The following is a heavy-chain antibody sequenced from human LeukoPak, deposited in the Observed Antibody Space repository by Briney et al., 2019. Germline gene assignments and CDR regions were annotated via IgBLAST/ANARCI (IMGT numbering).Heavy chain of an antibody. CDR3: AKRAPAKYYFDY. V-gene: IGHV3-11*04. D-gene: IGHD2-15*01. J-gene: IGHJ4*02. CDR2: ISGSGSTI. CDR1: GFTFTDYY. Sequence: GGSLRLSCAASGFTFTDYYMTWIRQAPGKGLEWFSSISGSGSTIYYADSVKGRFTISRDNSKNTLYLQMNSLRAEDTAVYYCAKRAPAKYYFDYWGQGTLVTVSS.